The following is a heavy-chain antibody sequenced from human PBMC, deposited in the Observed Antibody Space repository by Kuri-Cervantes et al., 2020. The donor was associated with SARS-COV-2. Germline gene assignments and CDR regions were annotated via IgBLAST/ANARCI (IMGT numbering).Heavy chain of an antibody. V-gene: IGHV4-34*01. Sequence: GSLRLSCAVYGGSFSGYYWSWIRQPPGKGLEWIGEINHSGSTNYNPSLKSRVTISVDTSKNQFSLKLSSVTAADTAVYYCARGQDFGVVNTHQYGMDVWGQGTTVTVSS. CDR2: INHSGST. CDR1: GGSFSGYY. J-gene: IGHJ6*02. CDR3: ARGQDFGVVNTHQYGMDV. D-gene: IGHD3-3*01.